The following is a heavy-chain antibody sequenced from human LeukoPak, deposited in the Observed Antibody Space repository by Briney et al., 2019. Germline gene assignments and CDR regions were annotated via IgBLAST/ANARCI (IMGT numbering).Heavy chain of an antibody. J-gene: IGHJ6*04. CDR2: ISNSGSTI. D-gene: IGHD3-10*02. CDR1: GFTFNSYD. Sequence: GGSLRLSCAASGFTFNSYDMNWVRQAPGKGLEWVSYISNSGSTIYYADSVKGRFTISRDNAKNSLYLQMDSLRAEDTAVYYCAELGITMIGGVWGKGTTVTISS. CDR3: AELGITMIGGV. V-gene: IGHV3-48*03.